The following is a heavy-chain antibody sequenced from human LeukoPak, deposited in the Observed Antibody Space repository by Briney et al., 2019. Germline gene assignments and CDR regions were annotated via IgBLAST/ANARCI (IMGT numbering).Heavy chain of an antibody. D-gene: IGHD4-17*01. CDR1: GFTFDNYA. CDR3: IKDARGDYAYYFGF. Sequence: PGGSLRLSCAASGFTFDNYAMHWVRQAPGKGLEWVSSINWNGGGTVYADSVKGRFTISRDNGKNSVSLQMNSLREDDTAFYYCIKDARGDYAYYFGFWGQGTLVTVSS. V-gene: IGHV3-9*01. J-gene: IGHJ4*02. CDR2: INWNGGGT.